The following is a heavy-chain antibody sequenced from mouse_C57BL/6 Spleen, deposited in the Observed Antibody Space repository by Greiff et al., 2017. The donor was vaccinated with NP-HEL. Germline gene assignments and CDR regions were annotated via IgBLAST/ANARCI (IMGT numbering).Heavy chain of an antibody. CDR1: GFTFSSYG. CDR2: ISSGGSYT. Sequence: EVQLQESGGDLVKPGGSLKLSCAASGFTFSSYGMSWVRQTPDKRLEWVATISSGGSYTYYPDSVKGRFTISRDNAKNTLYLQMSSLKSEDTAMYYCARHKNPDWYFDVWGTGTTVTVSS. J-gene: IGHJ1*03. CDR3: ARHKNPDWYFDV. V-gene: IGHV5-6*01.